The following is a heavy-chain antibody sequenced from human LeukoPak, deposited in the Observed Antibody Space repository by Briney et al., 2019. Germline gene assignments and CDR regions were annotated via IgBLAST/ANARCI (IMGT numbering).Heavy chain of an antibody. D-gene: IGHD5-24*01. V-gene: IGHV4-59*01. CDR3: ARDLEMATNSGFDY. CDR1: GGSISSYY. CDR2: IYYSGST. J-gene: IGHJ4*02. Sequence: SETLSLTCTVSGGSISSYYWSWIRQPPGKGLEWIGYIYYSGSTNYNPSLKSRVTISVDTSKNQFSLKLSSVTAADTAVYYCARDLEMATNSGFDYWGQGTLVTVSS.